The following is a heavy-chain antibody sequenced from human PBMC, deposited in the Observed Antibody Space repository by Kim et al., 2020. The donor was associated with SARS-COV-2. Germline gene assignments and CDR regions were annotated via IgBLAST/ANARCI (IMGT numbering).Heavy chain of an antibody. CDR2: IDSSATTI. D-gene: IGHD6-6*01. CDR1: GLTFSDHY. J-gene: IGHJ6*02. CDR3: ASRRIRSSLGGMDV. V-gene: IGHV3-11*01. Sequence: GGSLRLSCAASGLTFSDHYMSWIRQAPGKGLEWVSYIDSSATTIYYADSVKGRFTISRDNAKNSLYLQMNSLRAEDTAVYYCASRRIRSSLGGMDVWGQGTTVTVSS.